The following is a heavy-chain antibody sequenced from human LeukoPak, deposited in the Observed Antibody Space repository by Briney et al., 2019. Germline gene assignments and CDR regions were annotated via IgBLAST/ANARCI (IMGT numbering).Heavy chain of an antibody. CDR1: GGSFSGYY. CDR3: ARGKSY. V-gene: IGHV4-34*01. J-gene: IGHJ4*02. Sequence: SETLSLTCAVYGGSFSGYYWSWIRQPPGKGLEWIGEINHSGSTNYNPSLKSRVTISVDTSKNQFSLKLSSVTAADTAVCYCARGKSYWGQGTLVTVSS. CDR2: INHSGST.